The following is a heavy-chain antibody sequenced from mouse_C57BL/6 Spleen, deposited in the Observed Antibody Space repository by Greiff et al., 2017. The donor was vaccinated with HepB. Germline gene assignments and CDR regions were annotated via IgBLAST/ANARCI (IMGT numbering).Heavy chain of an antibody. CDR1: GFNIKDYY. J-gene: IGHJ2*01. Sequence: DVKLVESGAELVKPGASVKLSCTASGFNIKDYYMHWVKQRTEQGLEWIGRIDPEDGETKYAPKFQGKATITADTSSNTAYLQLSSLTSEDTAVYYCARSRYGSSPLDYWGQGTTLTVSS. V-gene: IGHV14-2*01. CDR2: IDPEDGET. CDR3: ARSRYGSSPLDY. D-gene: IGHD1-1*01.